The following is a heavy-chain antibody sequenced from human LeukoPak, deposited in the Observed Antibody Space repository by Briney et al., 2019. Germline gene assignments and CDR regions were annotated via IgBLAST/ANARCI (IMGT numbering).Heavy chain of an antibody. CDR2: IYYSGST. D-gene: IGHD6-19*01. Sequence: PSETLSLTCTVSGGSISSSSYYWGWIRQPPGKGLEWIGSIYYSGSTYYNPSLKSRVTISVDTSKNQFSLKLSSVTVADTAVYYCASAPYSSGWYEYRSAYYFDYWGQGTLVTVSS. V-gene: IGHV4-39*01. J-gene: IGHJ4*02. CDR3: ASAPYSSGWYEYRSAYYFDY. CDR1: GGSISSSSYY.